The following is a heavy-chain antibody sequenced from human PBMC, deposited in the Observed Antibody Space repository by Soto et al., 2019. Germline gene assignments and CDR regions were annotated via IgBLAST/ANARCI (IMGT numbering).Heavy chain of an antibody. D-gene: IGHD2-8*01. CDR3: AKFRVGGYCTTGACYHFDY. CDR1: GYIFTSYW. CDR2: IYPDDSET. Sequence: GESLKISCNGSGYIFTSYWIARVRQLPGKGLELMGVIYPDDSETRYSPPFQGQVTISADKSISTAYLQWSRLKASDTAMYYCAKFRVGGYCTTGACYHFDYWGQGTLVTVSS. J-gene: IGHJ4*02. V-gene: IGHV5-51*01.